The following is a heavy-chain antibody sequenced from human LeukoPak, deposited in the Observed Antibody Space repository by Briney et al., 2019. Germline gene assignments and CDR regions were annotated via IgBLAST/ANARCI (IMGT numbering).Heavy chain of an antibody. CDR1: GFTFSNYW. CDR3: ARTLVGATTDY. Sequence: GGSLRLSCAASGFTFSNYWMHWVRHAPGKGLVWVSRINSDGNSTSYADFVKGRFTISRDNAKNTLFLQMSSLRADDTAVYYCARTLVGATTDYWGQGTLVTVSS. D-gene: IGHD1-26*01. J-gene: IGHJ4*02. CDR2: INSDGNST. V-gene: IGHV3-74*01.